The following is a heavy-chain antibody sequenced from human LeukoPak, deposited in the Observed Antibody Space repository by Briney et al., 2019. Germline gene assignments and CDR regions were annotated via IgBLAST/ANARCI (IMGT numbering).Heavy chain of an antibody. CDR2: INPNSRGT. CDR3: ARRAREYSHDAFDI. V-gene: IGHV1-2*02. D-gene: IGHD5-18*01. Sequence: ASVKVSCKASGYTFTDYYMHWVRQAPGQGVEWMGWINPNSRGTDSAQKFQGRSSMTRDTSISTAYMELSRLGSDDTAVYYCARRAREYSHDAFDIWGQGTMVTVSS. J-gene: IGHJ3*02. CDR1: GYTFTDYY.